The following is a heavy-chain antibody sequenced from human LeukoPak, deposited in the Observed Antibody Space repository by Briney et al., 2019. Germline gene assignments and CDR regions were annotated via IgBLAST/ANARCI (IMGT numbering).Heavy chain of an antibody. CDR3: ARVHPYGSGSYYNGY. J-gene: IGHJ4*02. CDR2: ISAYNGNT. V-gene: IGHV1-18*01. D-gene: IGHD3-10*01. Sequence: ASVTVSCKASGYTFTSYGISWVRQAPGQGLEWMGWISAYNGNTNYAQKLQGRVTMTTDTSTSTAYMELRSLRSDDTAVYYCARVHPYGSGSYYNGYWGQGTLVTVSS. CDR1: GYTFTSYG.